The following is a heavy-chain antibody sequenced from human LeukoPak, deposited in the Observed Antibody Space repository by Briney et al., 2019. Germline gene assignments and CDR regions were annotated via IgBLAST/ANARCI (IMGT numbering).Heavy chain of an antibody. V-gene: IGHV4-39*07. CDR1: GGSISSSSYY. CDR3: ARDRTYCSGGSCYSARLSYWFDP. Sequence: PSETLSLTCTVSGGSISSSSYYWGWIRQPPGKGLEWIGSIYYSGSTYYNPSLKSRVTISVDTSKNQFSLKLSSVTAADTAVYYCARDRTYCSGGSCYSARLSYWFDPWGQGTLVTVSS. CDR2: IYYSGST. J-gene: IGHJ5*02. D-gene: IGHD2-15*01.